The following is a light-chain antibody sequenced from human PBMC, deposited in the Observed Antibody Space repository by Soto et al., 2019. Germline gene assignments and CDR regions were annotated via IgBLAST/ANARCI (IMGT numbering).Light chain of an antibody. V-gene: IGLV2-14*01. CDR1: SSDVGSYNF. J-gene: IGLJ2*01. CDR3: SSYSSGTTLVV. Sequence: QSALTQPASVSGSPGQSITISCTGTSSDVGSYNFVSWYQQHPGKAPKLMIYDVSNRPSGFSSRFSGSKSGDTASLTISGLQAEDEAVYYCSSYSSGTTLVVFGGGTQLTVL. CDR2: DVS.